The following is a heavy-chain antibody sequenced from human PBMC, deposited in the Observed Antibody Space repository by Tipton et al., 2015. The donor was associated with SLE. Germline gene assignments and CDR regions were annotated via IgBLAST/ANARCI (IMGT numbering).Heavy chain of an antibody. V-gene: IGHV1-18*01. J-gene: IGHJ4*02. Sequence: QSGPEVKKPGASVKVSCKASGYTFTSYGISWVRQAPGQGLEWMGWISAYNGNTNYAQKLQGRVTMTTDTSTSTAYMELRSLRSDDTGVYYCARDGDYLGYCSSTSCPGYYFDYWGQGTLVSVSS. CDR2: ISAYNGNT. CDR3: ARDGDYLGYCSSTSCPGYYFDY. CDR1: GYTFTSYG. D-gene: IGHD2-2*01.